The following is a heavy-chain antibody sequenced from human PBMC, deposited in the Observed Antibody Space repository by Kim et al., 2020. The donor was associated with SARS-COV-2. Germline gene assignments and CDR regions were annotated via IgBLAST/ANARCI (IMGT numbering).Heavy chain of an antibody. V-gene: IGHV4-59*08. Sequence: SETLSLTCTVSGGSISSYYWSWIRQPPGKGLEWIGYIYYSGSTNYNPSLKSRVTISVDTSKNQFSLKLSSVTAADTAVYYCARQHQMTGNWFDPWGQGTLVTVSS. CDR1: GGSISSYY. CDR3: ARQHQMTGNWFDP. J-gene: IGHJ5*02. CDR2: IYYSGST.